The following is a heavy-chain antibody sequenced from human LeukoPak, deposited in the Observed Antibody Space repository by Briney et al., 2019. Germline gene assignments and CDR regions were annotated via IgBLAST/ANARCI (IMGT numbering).Heavy chain of an antibody. J-gene: IGHJ4*02. Sequence: GGSLRLSCAASGFTFSGYWMHWVRQAPGKGLVWVSVLYSGGSTYYADSVKGRFTISRDNSKNTLYLQMHSLRAEDTAVYYCARDRVNWNDVGGLFDYWGQGTLVTVSS. CDR3: ARDRVNWNDVGGLFDY. CDR1: GFTFSGYW. V-gene: IGHV3-53*01. D-gene: IGHD1-1*01. CDR2: LYSGGST.